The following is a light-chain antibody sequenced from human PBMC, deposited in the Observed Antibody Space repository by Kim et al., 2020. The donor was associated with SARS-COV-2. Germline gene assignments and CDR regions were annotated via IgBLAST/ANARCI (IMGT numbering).Light chain of an antibody. J-gene: IGKJ1*01. Sequence: VGDRVTITCRARQSIRSWLAWYQQKPGKAPKVLIYNAASLESGVPSRFSVSGSGTEFTLTISSLQPDDFATYYCQQYNSHSPSWTFGQGTKVDIK. V-gene: IGKV1-5*01. CDR1: QSIRSW. CDR2: NAA. CDR3: QQYNSHSPSWT.